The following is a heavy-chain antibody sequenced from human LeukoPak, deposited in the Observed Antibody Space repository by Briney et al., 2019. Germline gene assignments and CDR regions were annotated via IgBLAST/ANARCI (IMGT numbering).Heavy chain of an antibody. V-gene: IGHV3-23*01. Sequence: GESLRLSCAVSGFTFRTYAMSWVRQAPGKGLEWVSSITGGGVTAYYADSVKGRFTISRDNSKNTLYLQMNSLRVEDTAVYYCAKRTVGGTIGWDAYDIWGQGTLGAVSS. CDR1: GFTFRTYA. CDR3: AKRTVGGTIGWDAYDI. J-gene: IGHJ3*02. CDR2: ITGGGVTA. D-gene: IGHD1-26*01.